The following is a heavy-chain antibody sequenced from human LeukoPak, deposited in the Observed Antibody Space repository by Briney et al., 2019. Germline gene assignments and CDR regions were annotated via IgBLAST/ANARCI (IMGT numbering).Heavy chain of an antibody. D-gene: IGHD6-13*01. Sequence: SETLSLTCTVSGGSISSYYWSWIRQPAGKGLEWIGRIYTSGSTNYNPSLTSRVTMSVDTSKNQFSLKLSSVTAADTAVYYCARDRGQLVDYYYYYMDVWGKGTTVTVSS. J-gene: IGHJ6*03. V-gene: IGHV4-4*07. CDR1: GGSISSYY. CDR2: IYTSGST. CDR3: ARDRGQLVDYYYYYMDV.